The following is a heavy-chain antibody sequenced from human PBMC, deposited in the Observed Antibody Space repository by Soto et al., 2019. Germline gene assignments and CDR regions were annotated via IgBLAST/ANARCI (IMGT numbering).Heavy chain of an antibody. CDR2: IKQDGSEK. Sequence: EVQLVESGGGLVQPGGSLRLSCAAPGFTFSTYWMSWVRQAPGKGLEWVANIKQDGSEKYYVDSVKGRFTISRDNGKNSLYLQTNSLRVEDTAVYYCARTHGSFYAWDYWGQGTLVTVSS. CDR3: ARTHGSFYAWDY. D-gene: IGHD2-2*01. V-gene: IGHV3-7*04. J-gene: IGHJ4*02. CDR1: GFTFSTYW.